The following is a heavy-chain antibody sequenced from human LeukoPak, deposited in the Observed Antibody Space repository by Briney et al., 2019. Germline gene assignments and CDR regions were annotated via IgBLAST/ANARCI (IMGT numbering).Heavy chain of an antibody. CDR1: GYTFSDFW. D-gene: IGHD7-27*01. CDR2: IFPDDSKT. CDR3: ARQHWGSGHDALDI. J-gene: IGHJ3*02. V-gene: IGHV5-51*01. Sequence: GESLKISCEASGYTFSDFWVGWVRQVPGKGLEWMGIIFPDDSKTIYSPSVQDRVTMSADLSIDTAYLQWTTLKASDSATYYCARQHWGSGHDALDIWGQGTVVTVSS.